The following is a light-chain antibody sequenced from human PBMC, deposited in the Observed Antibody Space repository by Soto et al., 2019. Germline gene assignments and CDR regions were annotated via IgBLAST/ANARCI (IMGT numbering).Light chain of an antibody. Sequence: QSVLTQPPSASGTPGQRVTISCSGSSSNIGDNNVNWYQKLPGTAPKLLIFANDQRPSGVPDRFSGSKSGTSASLVSSGLQSEDEADYSCATWDDRPNVFYVFGTGTKLTVL. V-gene: IGLV1-44*01. J-gene: IGLJ1*01. CDR2: AND. CDR1: SSNIGDNN. CDR3: ATWDDRPNVFYV.